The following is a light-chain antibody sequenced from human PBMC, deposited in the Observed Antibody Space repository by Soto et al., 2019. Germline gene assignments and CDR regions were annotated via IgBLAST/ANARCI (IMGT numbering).Light chain of an antibody. V-gene: IGLV6-57*02. CDR3: QSYDSSTLSVV. Sequence: NFMLTQPHSVSESPGKTVTISCTGSSGSIASNYVQWYQQRPGSAPTTVIYEDNQRPSGVPDRFSGSIDSSSNSASLTISGLKTEDEADYYCQSYDSSTLSVVFGGGTKLTVL. CDR2: EDN. J-gene: IGLJ2*01. CDR1: SGSIASNY.